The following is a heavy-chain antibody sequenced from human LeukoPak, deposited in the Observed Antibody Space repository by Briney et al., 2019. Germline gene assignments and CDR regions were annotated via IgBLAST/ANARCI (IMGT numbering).Heavy chain of an antibody. D-gene: IGHD3-22*01. J-gene: IGHJ5*02. V-gene: IGHV3-7*01. CDR2: IKQDGSEK. CDR1: GFTFSSYW. CDR3: AKDANYYDRLLDP. Sequence: GRFLILSCAASGFTFSSYWMSWVRQDPGKGLEWVANIKQDGSEKYYVDSVKGRFTISRDNSKNPLYLQMNSLRAEDTAVYYCAKDANYYDRLLDPWGQGTLVTVSS.